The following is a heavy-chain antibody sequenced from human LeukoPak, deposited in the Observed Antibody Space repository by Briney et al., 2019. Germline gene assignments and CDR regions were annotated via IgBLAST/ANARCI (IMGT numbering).Heavy chain of an antibody. Sequence: GASVKVSCKASGYTFTGYYMHWVRQAPGQGLEWMGWMNPNSGNTGYAQKFQGRVTMTRNTSISTAYMELSSLRSEDTAVYYCARGSTGVFYYYGSGSYPDYWGQGTLVTVSS. V-gene: IGHV1-8*02. D-gene: IGHD3-10*01. CDR1: GYTFTGYY. CDR3: ARGSTGVFYYYGSGSYPDY. CDR2: MNPNSGNT. J-gene: IGHJ4*02.